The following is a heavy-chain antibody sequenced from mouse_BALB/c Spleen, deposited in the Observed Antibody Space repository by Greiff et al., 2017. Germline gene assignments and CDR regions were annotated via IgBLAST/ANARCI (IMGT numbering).Heavy chain of an antibody. CDR2: ISDGGSYT. V-gene: IGHV5-4*02. Sequence: EVQRVESGGGLVKPGGSLKLSCAASGFTFSDYYMYWVRQTPEKRLEWVATISDGGSYTYYPDSVKGRFTISRDNAKNNLYLQMSSLKSEDTAMYYCARDLNWDDAMDYWGQGTSVTVSS. CDR3: ARDLNWDDAMDY. CDR1: GFTFSDYY. J-gene: IGHJ4*01. D-gene: IGHD4-1*01.